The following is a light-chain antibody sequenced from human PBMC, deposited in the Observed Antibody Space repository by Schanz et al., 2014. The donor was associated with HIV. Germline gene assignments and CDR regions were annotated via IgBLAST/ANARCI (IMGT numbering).Light chain of an antibody. CDR3: QQYGSPPYT. J-gene: IGKJ2*01. CDR2: DAS. Sequence: EIVLTQSPGTLSLSPGERATLSCRASQSVSSSYLAWYQQKPGQAPRLLISDASTRATGIPARFSGRGSGTDFTLTVSRLESEDFALYYCQQYGSPPYTFGQGTKLEIK. CDR1: QSVSSSY. V-gene: IGKV3-20*01.